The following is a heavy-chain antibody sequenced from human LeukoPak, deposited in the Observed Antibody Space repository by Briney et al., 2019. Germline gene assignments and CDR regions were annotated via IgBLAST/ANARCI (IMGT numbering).Heavy chain of an antibody. Sequence: GGSVRLSCAASGFTLSSYWMHWVRQDPGKGLVWVSRINSDGSGTTYADSVKGRFTISRDNAKNTLYLQMNSLRAEDTAVYYCARGTGYGVFDYWGQGTLVTVSS. CDR1: GFTLSSYW. V-gene: IGHV3-74*01. J-gene: IGHJ4*02. CDR3: ARGTGYGVFDY. CDR2: INSDGSGT. D-gene: IGHD1-14*01.